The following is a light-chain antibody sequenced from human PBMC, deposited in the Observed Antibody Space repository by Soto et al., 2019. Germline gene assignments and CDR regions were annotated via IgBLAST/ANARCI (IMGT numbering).Light chain of an antibody. V-gene: IGKV3-20*01. Sequence: EIVLTQSPCTLSLSPGERASLSCRASQSIGSSSLAWYQQKAGQAPSLLNHGGSTRAAGIPDRFSGSGSATDFTLTISILEPEDVAVYCCQYDGDSPWTFGQGTKVDIK. CDR2: GGS. J-gene: IGKJ1*01. CDR3: QYDGDSPWT. CDR1: QSIGSSS.